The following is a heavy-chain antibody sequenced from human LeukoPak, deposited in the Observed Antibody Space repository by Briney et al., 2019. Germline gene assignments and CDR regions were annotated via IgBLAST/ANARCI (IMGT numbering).Heavy chain of an antibody. D-gene: IGHD3-22*01. V-gene: IGHV4-39*07. CDR3: SRGLDSRKLGY. Sequence: GALRLSCAASGFTFSTYAMNWVRQAPGKGLEWIGSIYYSGSTYYNPSLKSRVTMSRDTSKNQFSLNLNSVTAADTAVYFCSRGLDSRKLGYWGQGILVTVSS. J-gene: IGHJ4*02. CDR1: GFTFSTYA. CDR2: IYYSGST.